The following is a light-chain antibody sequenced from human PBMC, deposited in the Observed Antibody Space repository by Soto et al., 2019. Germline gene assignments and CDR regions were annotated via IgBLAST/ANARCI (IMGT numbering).Light chain of an antibody. CDR2: NSI. J-gene: IGLJ1*01. Sequence: QSVLTQPPSASGTPGQRVIISCSGSSSNIGSNAVNWYQQFPGTAPALLIYNSIQRPSGVPDRFSDSKSGTSASLAISGLQSEDEADYFCAAWDDGLNGYVFGTGTKVNV. CDR1: SSNIGSNA. V-gene: IGLV1-44*01. CDR3: AAWDDGLNGYV.